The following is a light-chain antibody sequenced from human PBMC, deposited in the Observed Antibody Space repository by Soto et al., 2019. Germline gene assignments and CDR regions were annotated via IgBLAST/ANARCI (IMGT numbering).Light chain of an antibody. J-gene: IGKJ1*01. Sequence: ILMTQSPATLSVSPGERATLSCRASQSVSSKLAWYQQKPGQAPRLLIYGASTRASGVPARFSGSGSGTEFILTISSLQSDDFVVYYCQQYDTWPPWTFGQGTKVEIK. V-gene: IGKV3-15*01. CDR3: QQYDTWPPWT. CDR2: GAS. CDR1: QSVSSK.